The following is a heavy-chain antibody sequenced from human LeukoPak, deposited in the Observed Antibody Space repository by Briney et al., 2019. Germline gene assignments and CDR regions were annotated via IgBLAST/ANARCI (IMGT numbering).Heavy chain of an antibody. CDR1: GFTVSSNY. CDR3: ASQSYARFDP. CDR2: IYSGGTT. J-gene: IGHJ5*02. D-gene: IGHD3-16*01. V-gene: IGHV3-66*04. Sequence: GGSLRLSCAASGFTVSSNYMSWVRQAPGKGLEWVSVIYSGGTTYYADSVKGRFTISRDNARNLLFLQMNSLRVEDTAVYYCASQSYARFDPWGQGTLVTVSS.